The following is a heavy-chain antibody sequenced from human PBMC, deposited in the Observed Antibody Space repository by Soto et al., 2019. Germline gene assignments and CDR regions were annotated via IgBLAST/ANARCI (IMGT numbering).Heavy chain of an antibody. CDR2: INNSGGGT. V-gene: IGHV3-23*01. CDR3: ARDFSMVIVAPGY. CDR1: GFHFSTYA. Sequence: PGGSLRLSCAASGFHFSTYAMSWVRQAPGKGLEWVSTINNSGGGTYSPDSMKGRFTISRDNSRDTLFLQMNSLRDEDTAVYYCARDFSMVIVAPGYWGQGTLVTVSS. D-gene: IGHD5-12*01. J-gene: IGHJ4*02.